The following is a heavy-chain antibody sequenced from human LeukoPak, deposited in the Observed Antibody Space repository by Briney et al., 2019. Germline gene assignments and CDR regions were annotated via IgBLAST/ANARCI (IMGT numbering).Heavy chain of an antibody. V-gene: IGHV4-59*12. CDR3: ARSSSGSYTRGFFDY. Sequence: SETLSLTCTVSGGSISSYYWSWIRQPPGKGLEWIGYIYHSGSTYYNPSLKSRVTISVDRSKNQFSLKLSSVTAADTAVYYCARSSSGSYTRGFFDYWGQGTLVTVSS. CDR1: GGSISSYY. CDR2: IYHSGST. D-gene: IGHD1-26*01. J-gene: IGHJ4*02.